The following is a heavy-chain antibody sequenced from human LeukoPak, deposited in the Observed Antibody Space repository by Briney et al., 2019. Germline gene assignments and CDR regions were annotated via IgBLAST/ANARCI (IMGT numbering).Heavy chain of an antibody. Sequence: ASVKVSCKASGYTFTGYYMHWVRQAPGQGLEWMGWINPNSGGTNYAQKFQGRVTMTRDTSTSTVYMELSSLRSEDTAVYYCARDGEAAAGPPIRYWGQGTLVTVSS. CDR3: ARDGEAAAGPPIRY. CDR2: INPNSGGT. J-gene: IGHJ4*02. CDR1: GYTFTGYY. V-gene: IGHV1-2*02. D-gene: IGHD3-3*01.